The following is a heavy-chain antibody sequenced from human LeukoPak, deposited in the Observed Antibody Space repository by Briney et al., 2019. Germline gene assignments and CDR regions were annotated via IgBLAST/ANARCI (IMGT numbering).Heavy chain of an antibody. J-gene: IGHJ6*02. CDR2: SSSRSSTI. CDR3: ARVWDYDILTGRHYYYYGMDV. CDR1: GFTFSSYW. Sequence: AGGSLRLSCAASGFTFSSYWMHWVRQAPGKGLEWVSYSSSRSSTIYYADSVKGRFTISRDNAKNSLYLQMNSLRDEDTAVYYCARVWDYDILTGRHYYYYGMDVWGQGTTVTVSS. D-gene: IGHD3-9*01. V-gene: IGHV3-48*02.